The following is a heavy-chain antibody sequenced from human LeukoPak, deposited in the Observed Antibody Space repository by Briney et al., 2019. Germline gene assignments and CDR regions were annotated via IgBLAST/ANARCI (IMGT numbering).Heavy chain of an antibody. CDR3: ARLRVRTTVTTGALFDY. V-gene: IGHV5-51*01. J-gene: IGHJ4*02. D-gene: IGHD4-17*01. CDR2: IYPGDSDT. CDR1: GYSFTSYW. Sequence: GESLKISCKGSGYSFTSYWIGWVRQMPGKGLEWMGIIYPGDSDTRYSPSFQGQVTISADKSISTAYLQWSSLKASDTAMYYCARLRVRTTVTTGALFDYWGQGTLVTVSS.